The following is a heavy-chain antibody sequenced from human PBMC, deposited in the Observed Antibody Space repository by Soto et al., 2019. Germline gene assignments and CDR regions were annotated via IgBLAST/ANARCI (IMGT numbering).Heavy chain of an antibody. CDR1: GFAFSSYA. CDR3: VKTLQYSYGLPH. CDR2: ISTNGGST. V-gene: IGHV3-64D*06. Sequence: GGSLRLSCSASGFAFSSYAMQWVRQAPGKGLEYVSAISTNGGSTHYADSVKGRFTISRDNSKNTLYLQMSSLRAEDTAVYYCVKTLQYSYGLPHWGQGTLVTVSS. D-gene: IGHD5-18*01. J-gene: IGHJ4*02.